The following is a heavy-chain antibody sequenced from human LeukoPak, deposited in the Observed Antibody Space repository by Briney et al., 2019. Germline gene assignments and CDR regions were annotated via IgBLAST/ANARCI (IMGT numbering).Heavy chain of an antibody. CDR2: LYSDCNT. CDR3: ARGVEPLAANTLAY. Sequence: GGSLRLSCAPSGLTVITNDVTWVRQAPGRGLEWVSVLYSDCNTKYADSVHGRFTISRDNYKNTLYLEMNSLSPDDTGVYYCARGVEPLAANTLAYWGQGTLVTVSS. D-gene: IGHD1-14*01. V-gene: IGHV3-53*01. J-gene: IGHJ4*02. CDR1: GLTVITND.